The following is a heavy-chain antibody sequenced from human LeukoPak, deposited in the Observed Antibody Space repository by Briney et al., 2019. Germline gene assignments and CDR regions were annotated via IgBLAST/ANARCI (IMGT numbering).Heavy chain of an antibody. D-gene: IGHD3-22*01. CDR1: GFTFDDYA. CDR2: ISWNSGSI. CDR3: AKQIRGYSGYGPTYYYDSSGYGYFDY. Sequence: GGSLRLSCAASGFTFDDYAMHWVRQAPGKGLEWVSGISWNSGSIGYADSVKGRFTISRDNAKNSLYLQMNSLRAEDTALYYCAKQIRGYSGYGPTYYYDSSGYGYFDYWGQGTLVTVSS. J-gene: IGHJ4*02. V-gene: IGHV3-9*01.